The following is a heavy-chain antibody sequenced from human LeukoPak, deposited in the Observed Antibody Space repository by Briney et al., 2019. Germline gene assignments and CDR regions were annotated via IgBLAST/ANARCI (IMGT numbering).Heavy chain of an antibody. D-gene: IGHD2-15*01. CDR2: INHSGST. V-gene: IGHV4-34*01. CDR3: ARGVVAGYYYYGMDV. CDR1: GGSFSGYY. J-gene: IGHJ6*02. Sequence: LETLSLTCAVYGGSFSGYYWSWIRQPPGKGLEWIGEINHSGSTNYNPSLKSRVTISVDTSKNQFSLKLSSVTAADTAVYYCARGVVAGYYYYGMDVWGQGTTVTVSS.